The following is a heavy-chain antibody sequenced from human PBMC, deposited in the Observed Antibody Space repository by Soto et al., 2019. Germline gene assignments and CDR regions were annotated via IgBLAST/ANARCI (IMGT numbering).Heavy chain of an antibody. D-gene: IGHD6-13*01. Sequence: QVQLVQSGAEVKKPGSSVKVSCKASGGTFSSYAISWVRQAPGQGLEGMGGIIAIFGTANYAQKFHGRVTITADDSTSTAYMELSRLRSEETAVSYCERSWGIAAAGTQFDYWGQGTLVTVSS. V-gene: IGHV1-69*01. J-gene: IGHJ4*02. CDR2: IIAIFGTA. CDR1: GGTFSSYA. CDR3: ERSWGIAAAGTQFDY.